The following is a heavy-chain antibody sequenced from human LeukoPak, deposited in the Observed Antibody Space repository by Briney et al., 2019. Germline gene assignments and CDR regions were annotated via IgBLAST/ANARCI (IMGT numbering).Heavy chain of an antibody. D-gene: IGHD2-8*01. CDR3: ARARPGYCTNGVCYFRRFDY. CDR2: MNPNSGNT. Sequence: ASVKVSCKASGYTFTSYDINWVRQATGQGLEWMGWMNPNSGNTGYAQKFQGRVAMTRNTSICTAYMELSSLRSEDTAVYYCARARPGYCTNGVCYFRRFDYWGQGTLVTVSS. V-gene: IGHV1-8*01. J-gene: IGHJ4*02. CDR1: GYTFTSYD.